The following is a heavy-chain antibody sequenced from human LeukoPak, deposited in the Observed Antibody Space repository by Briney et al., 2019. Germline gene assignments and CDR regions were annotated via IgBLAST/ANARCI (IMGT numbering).Heavy chain of an antibody. CDR1: GFPFSSYW. Sequence: GGSLRLSCEPSGFPFSSYWMLWVRQAPGKGLVWVSRISGDGTIKTYADFVRGRFTISRDNTKNILYLQMNSLRVEDTAIYFCSRTQFDYGGEAVLVTVSS. J-gene: IGHJ4*02. CDR2: ISGDGTIK. CDR3: SRTQFDY. V-gene: IGHV3-74*03.